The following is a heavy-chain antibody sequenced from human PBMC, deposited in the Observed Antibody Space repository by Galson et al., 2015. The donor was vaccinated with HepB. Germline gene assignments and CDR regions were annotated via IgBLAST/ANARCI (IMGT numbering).Heavy chain of an antibody. D-gene: IGHD6-13*01. CDR2: ISAYSGAT. J-gene: IGHJ4*02. CDR1: GYTFTSYG. Sequence: SVKVSCKASGYTFTSYGISWVRQAPGQGLEWMGWISAYSGATDYAQNLQGRVTMTTDTSTSTAYMELRSLRSDDTAVYYCATSRIAAAFYYFDYWGQGTLVTVSS. CDR3: ATSRIAAAFYYFDY. V-gene: IGHV1-18*04.